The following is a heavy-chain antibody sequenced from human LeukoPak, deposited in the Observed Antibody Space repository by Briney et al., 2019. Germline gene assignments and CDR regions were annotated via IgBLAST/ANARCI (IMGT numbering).Heavy chain of an antibody. CDR1: GFPFSSYA. Sequence: GGSLRLSYAASGFPFSSYAMSWVRQAPGKGVECVSAISGSGGSTYYADSVKGRFTISRDNSKNTLYLQMNSLRAEDTAVYYCAKDDGGFDYWGQGTLVTVSS. CDR2: ISGSGGST. D-gene: IGHD3-10*01. J-gene: IGHJ4*02. CDR3: AKDDGGFDY. V-gene: IGHV3-23*01.